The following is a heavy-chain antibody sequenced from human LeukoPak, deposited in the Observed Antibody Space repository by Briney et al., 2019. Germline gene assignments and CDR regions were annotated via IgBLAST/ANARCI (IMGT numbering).Heavy chain of an antibody. CDR3: ARDGGVEGSTTWFDP. D-gene: IGHD2/OR15-2a*01. CDR1: GFTFTNYV. V-gene: IGHV3-21*01. CDR2: LITRTGSS. Sequence: PGGSLRLSCVASGFTFTNYVMNWVRQVPGKGLEWVAHLITRTGSSGYADSVRSRFTISRDTARNSLYLEMNSLRVEDTAIYYCARDGGVEGSTTWFDPWGQGTQVTVSS. J-gene: IGHJ5*02.